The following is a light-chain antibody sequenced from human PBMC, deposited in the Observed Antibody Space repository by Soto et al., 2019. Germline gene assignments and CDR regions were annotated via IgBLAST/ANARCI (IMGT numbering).Light chain of an antibody. Sequence: QYALTPPPSSSGSPGQSVTISCTGTSSDVGDYNYVSWYQQHPGKAPKLMTYEVSKRPSGVPDRFSGSKSGNTASLTVSGLQAEDEADYYCSSSAGSNNFVFGTGTKVTVL. CDR1: SSDVGDYNY. CDR2: EVS. J-gene: IGLJ1*01. CDR3: SSSAGSNNFV. V-gene: IGLV2-8*01.